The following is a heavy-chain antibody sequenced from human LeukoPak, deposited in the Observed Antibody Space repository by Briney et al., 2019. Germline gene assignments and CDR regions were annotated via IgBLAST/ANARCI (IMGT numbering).Heavy chain of an antibody. CDR2: INTNTGNP. CDR1: GYTFTTYA. D-gene: IGHD6-13*01. V-gene: IGHV7-4-1*02. CDR3: AKEGQYSSSWYLGY. Sequence: ASVKVSCKASGYTFTTYAMNWVRQAPGQGLEWMGWINTNTGNPTYAQGFTGRFVFSLDTSVSTAYLQISSLEAEDTAVYYCAKEGQYSSSWYLGYWGQGTLVTVSS. J-gene: IGHJ4*02.